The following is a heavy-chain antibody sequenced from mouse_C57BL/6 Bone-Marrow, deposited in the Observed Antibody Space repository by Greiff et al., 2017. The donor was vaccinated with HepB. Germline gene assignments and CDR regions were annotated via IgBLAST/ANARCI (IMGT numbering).Heavy chain of an antibody. J-gene: IGHJ4*01. CDR3: ARGGIITTVVEGAMDY. Sequence: EVQLQQSGPELVKPGASVKIPCKASGYTFTDYNMDWVKQSHGKSLEWIGDINPNNGGTIYNQKFKGKATLTVDKSSSTAYMELRSLTSEDTAVYYCARGGIITTVVEGAMDYGGQGTSVTVSS. CDR1: GYTFTDYN. V-gene: IGHV1-18*01. D-gene: IGHD1-1*01. CDR2: INPNNGGT.